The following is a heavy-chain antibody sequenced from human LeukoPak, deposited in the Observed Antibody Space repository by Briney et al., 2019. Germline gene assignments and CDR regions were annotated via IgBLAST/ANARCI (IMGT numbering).Heavy chain of an antibody. J-gene: IGHJ4*02. CDR2: ISGNGGNT. CDR1: GFTFTNYA. Sequence: PGGSLRLSCAASGFTFTNYAMSWVRQAPGKGLEWVSTISGNGGNTYYADSVKGRFTISRDNSKNTLYLQMNSLRAEDTAVYYCAKDLTAMVVPDYWGQGTLVTVSS. D-gene: IGHD5-18*01. V-gene: IGHV3-23*01. CDR3: AKDLTAMVVPDY.